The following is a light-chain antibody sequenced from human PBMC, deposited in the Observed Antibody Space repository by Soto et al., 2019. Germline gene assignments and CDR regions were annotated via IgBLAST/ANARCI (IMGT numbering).Light chain of an antibody. J-gene: IGKJ5*01. Sequence: EIVMTQSPATLSVSPWERATLSCRASQSVSSNLAWYQQKPGQAPRPLIYGASTRATGIPARFSGSGSGTDFTLTISRLEPEDFAVYYCQQYGSSPPITFGQGTRLEIK. CDR3: QQYGSSPPIT. CDR1: QSVSSN. CDR2: GAS. V-gene: IGKV3-15*01.